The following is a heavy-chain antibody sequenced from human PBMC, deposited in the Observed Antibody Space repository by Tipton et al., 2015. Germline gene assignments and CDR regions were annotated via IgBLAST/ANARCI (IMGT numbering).Heavy chain of an antibody. CDR1: GFTFSDSP. CDR2: IRSKAKGYAT. CDR3: SIGPDYAKIGF. J-gene: IGHJ4*02. D-gene: IGHD4-17*01. V-gene: IGHV3-73*01. Sequence: SLRLSCAASGFTFSDSPIHWVRQASGRGLEWVGRIRSKAKGYATAYAASVKGRFTVSRDDSRNTAYLQMNSLKTEDTAVYYCSIGPDYAKIGFWGQGILVTVSS.